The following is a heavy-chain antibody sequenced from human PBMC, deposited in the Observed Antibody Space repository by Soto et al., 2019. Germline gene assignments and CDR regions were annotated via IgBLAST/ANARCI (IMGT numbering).Heavy chain of an antibody. J-gene: IGHJ4*02. V-gene: IGHV4-30-2*01. D-gene: IGHD3-10*01. CDR2: IYHSGST. Sequence: SDPLYLTCAVSGGSVSSGGDAWSWIRQPPGKGLEWIGYIYHSGSTYYNPSLKSRVTISVDRSKKQFSLKLSSVTAADTAVYYCARGIRFGELPYYFDYWGQGTLVTVSS. CDR3: ARGIRFGELPYYFDY. CDR1: GGSVSSGGDA.